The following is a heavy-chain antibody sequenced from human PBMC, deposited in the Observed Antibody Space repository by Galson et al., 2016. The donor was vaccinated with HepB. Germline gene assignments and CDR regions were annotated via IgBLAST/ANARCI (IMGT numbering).Heavy chain of an antibody. D-gene: IGHD1/OR15-1a*01. V-gene: IGHV6-1*01. CDR1: GDSVCSNSAA. CDR2: TYYRSKWYN. J-gene: IGHJ6*02. CDR3: VEQRKGAPYGMDV. Sequence: CAISGDSVCSNSAAWNWIRQSPSRGLEWLGRTYYRSKWYNDYAVSVKSRIIVNPDTSKNQFSLQLNSVTPEDTAVYYCVEQRKGAPYGMDVWGQGTTVTVSS.